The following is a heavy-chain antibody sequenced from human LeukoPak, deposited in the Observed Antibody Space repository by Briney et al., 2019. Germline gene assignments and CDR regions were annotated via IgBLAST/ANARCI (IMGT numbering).Heavy chain of an antibody. J-gene: IGHJ3*02. CDR1: GFTFSSYW. CDR2: IKQDGSEK. Sequence: GGSLRLSCAASGFTFSSYWMSWIRQAPGKGLEWVANIKQDGSEKEYVGSVKGRFTISRDNAKNSLYLQMNSLRAEDTAVYYCAREGRGGFDIWGQGTMVTVSS. CDR3: AREGRGGFDI. D-gene: IGHD6-25*01. V-gene: IGHV3-7*01.